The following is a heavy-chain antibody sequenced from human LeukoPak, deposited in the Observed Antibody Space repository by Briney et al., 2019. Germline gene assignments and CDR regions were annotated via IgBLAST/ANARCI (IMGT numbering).Heavy chain of an antibody. J-gene: IGHJ3*02. CDR3: ARDTYYDFWSGYYGKRKGDAFDI. CDR2: INPSGGST. D-gene: IGHD3-3*01. V-gene: IGHV1-46*01. CDR1: GYTFTSYG. Sequence: ASVKVSCKASGYTFTSYGISWVRQAPGQGLEWMGIINPSGGSTSYAQKFQGRVTMTRDMSTSTVYMELSSLRSEDTAVYYCARDTYYDFWSGYYGKRKGDAFDIWGQGTMVTVSS.